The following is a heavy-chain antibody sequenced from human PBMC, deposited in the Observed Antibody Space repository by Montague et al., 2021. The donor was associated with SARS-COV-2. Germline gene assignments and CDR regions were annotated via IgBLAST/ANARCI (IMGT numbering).Heavy chain of an antibody. Sequence: SETLSLTCAVSGGSISSSNWWSWVRQPPGKGLEWIGEIYHSGSTNYNPSLKSRVTISVDTSKNQFSLKLSSVTAADTAVYYCARTVVVPAAMSRCYGMDVWGQGTSVTVSS. D-gene: IGHD2-2*01. V-gene: IGHV4-4*02. J-gene: IGHJ6*02. CDR3: ARTVVVPAAMSRCYGMDV. CDR2: IYHSGST. CDR1: GGSISSSNW.